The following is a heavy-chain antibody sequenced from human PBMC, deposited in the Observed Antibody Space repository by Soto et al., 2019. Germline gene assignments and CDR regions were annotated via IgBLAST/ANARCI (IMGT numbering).Heavy chain of an antibody. CDR1: GGSVSSSHYF. Sequence: PSETLSLTCSVSGGSVSSSHYFWAWIRQPPGKGLEWIGTIYYSGTTYYNPSLKSRVTISVDMSKNQFSLKLSSVTAADTAVYYCARDSKDLAAFDYWGQGMLVTVSS. CDR3: ARDSKDLAAFDY. CDR2: IYYSGTT. V-gene: IGHV4-39*01. J-gene: IGHJ4*02. D-gene: IGHD6-25*01.